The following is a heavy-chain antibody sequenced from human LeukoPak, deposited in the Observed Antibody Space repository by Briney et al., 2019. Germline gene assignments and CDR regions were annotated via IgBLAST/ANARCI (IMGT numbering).Heavy chain of an antibody. J-gene: IGHJ5*02. CDR1: GYTFTGYN. V-gene: IGHV1-2*02. CDR2: INPNTGGT. D-gene: IGHD3-22*01. Sequence: ASVKVSCKTSGYTFTGYNVHWVRQAPGQGLEWMGWINPNTGGTNYAQKFQGRVTMTRDTSISTAYMELRSLRSDDTAVYYCARAPRYYYDSSGYSSRHTWIDLWGQGTLVTVSS. CDR3: ARAPRYYYDSSGYSSRHTWIDL.